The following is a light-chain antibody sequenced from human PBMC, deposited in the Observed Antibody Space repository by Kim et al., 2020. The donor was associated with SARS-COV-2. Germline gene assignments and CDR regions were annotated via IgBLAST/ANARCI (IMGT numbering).Light chain of an antibody. V-gene: IGKV3-11*01. CDR1: QNVSYY. CDR3: QQRSDWPT. J-gene: IGKJ4*01. CDR2: ETS. Sequence: EIVLTQSPATLSLSPGDRATLSCRASQNVSYYLAWYQQKPGQAPRLLIYETSNRATGIPPRFSDSGSGTDFTLTISRLEPEDFAVYYCQQRSDWPTFGGGTKVDIK.